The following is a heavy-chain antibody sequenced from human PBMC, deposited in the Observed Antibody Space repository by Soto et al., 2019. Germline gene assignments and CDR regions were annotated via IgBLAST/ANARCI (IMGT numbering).Heavy chain of an antibody. J-gene: IGHJ3*02. V-gene: IGHV1-18*01. CDR1: GYTFTSYG. D-gene: IGHD5-12*01. CDR3: ARSKERWLQSRDAFDI. CDR2: ISAYNGNT. Sequence: ASVKVSCKASGYTFTSYGISWLREAPGQWLELMGWISAYNGNTNYAQKLQGRVTMTTDTSTSTAYMELRSLRSDDTAVYYCARSKERWLQSRDAFDIWGQGTMVTVSS.